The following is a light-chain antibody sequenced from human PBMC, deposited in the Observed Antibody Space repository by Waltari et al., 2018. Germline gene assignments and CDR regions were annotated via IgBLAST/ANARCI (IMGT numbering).Light chain of an antibody. J-gene: IGLJ1*01. CDR1: NSNIGRNS. CDR3: AAWDDSLSVSYG. Sequence: QSVLTQPPSVSGTPGQTVTISCFGTNSNIGRNSVFWYQQLPGTAPKLLIYRDDQRPSGVPGRFSGSESGTSAFLAIRGLRSEDEADYYCAAWDDSLSVSYGFGSGTKVTV. CDR2: RDD. V-gene: IGLV1-47*01.